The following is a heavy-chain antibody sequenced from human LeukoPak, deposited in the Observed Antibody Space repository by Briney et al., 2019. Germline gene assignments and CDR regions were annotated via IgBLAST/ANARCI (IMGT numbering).Heavy chain of an antibody. CDR3: ARDRIDYDFWSGYAYNWFDP. CDR1: GGSISSSSYY. J-gene: IGHJ5*02. CDR2: IYYSGST. Sequence: SETLSLTCTVSGGSISSSSYYWGWIRQPPGKGLEWIGSIYYSGSTNYNPSLKSRVTIAVDTSKNQFSLKLSSVTAADTAVYYCARDRIDYDFWSGYAYNWFDPWGQGTLVTVSS. D-gene: IGHD3-3*01. V-gene: IGHV4-39*07.